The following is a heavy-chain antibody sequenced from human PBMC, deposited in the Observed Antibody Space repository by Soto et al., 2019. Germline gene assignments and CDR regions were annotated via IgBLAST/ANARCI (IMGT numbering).Heavy chain of an antibody. CDR1: GGSISPFY. V-gene: IGHV4-59*01. Sequence: LSLTCTVSGGSISPFYWSWVRQPPGKGLEWIGYLYYSGNTNYNPSPKSRVTISVDASKNQVSLRLTSVTAADTAVYYCARVGGVAARTFDYWGQGTVVTVSS. CDR2: LYYSGNT. CDR3: ARVGGVAARTFDY. J-gene: IGHJ4*02. D-gene: IGHD2-15*01.